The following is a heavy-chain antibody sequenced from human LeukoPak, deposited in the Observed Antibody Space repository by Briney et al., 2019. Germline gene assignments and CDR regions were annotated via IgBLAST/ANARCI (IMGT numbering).Heavy chain of an antibody. D-gene: IGHD3-9*01. CDR1: GYTFTGYY. J-gene: IGHJ4*02. CDR2: INPSGGST. Sequence: GASVKVSCKASGYTFTGYYMHWVRQAPGQGLEWMGIINPSGGSTSYAQKFQGRVTMTRDTSTSTVYMELSSLRSEDTAVYYCARGQYYDILTGFFDYWGQGTLVTVSS. V-gene: IGHV1-46*01. CDR3: ARGQYYDILTGFFDY.